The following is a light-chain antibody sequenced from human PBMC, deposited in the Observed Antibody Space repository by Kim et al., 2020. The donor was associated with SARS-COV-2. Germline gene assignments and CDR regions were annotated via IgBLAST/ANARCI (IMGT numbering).Light chain of an antibody. Sequence: SVSRGERVTLSGRASRTVHSNLAWYQQKPGQAHRLLIHGASVRATTVPARFTGGGSGTQFTLTFSSLQSEDFAVYYCQQYNDWPYTLGQGTKLEI. J-gene: IGKJ2*01. CDR1: RTVHSN. CDR2: GAS. V-gene: IGKV3-15*01. CDR3: QQYNDWPYT.